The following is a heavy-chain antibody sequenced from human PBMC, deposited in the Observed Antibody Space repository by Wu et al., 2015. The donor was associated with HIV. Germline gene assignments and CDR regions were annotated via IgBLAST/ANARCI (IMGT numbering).Heavy chain of an antibody. D-gene: IGHD6-6*01. CDR3: ATSSSDYYFYYYYMDV. Sequence: QVQLVQSGAEVKKPGASVKVSCKASGYTFTGYYMHWVRQAPGQGLEWMGWVNPKSGGTNYAQKFQGRVTMTRDTSISTAYMELSRLRSDDTAVYYCATSSSDYYFYYYYMDVWGKGTTVTVSS. V-gene: IGHV1-2*02. CDR2: VNPKSGGT. CDR1: GYTFTGYY. J-gene: IGHJ6*03.